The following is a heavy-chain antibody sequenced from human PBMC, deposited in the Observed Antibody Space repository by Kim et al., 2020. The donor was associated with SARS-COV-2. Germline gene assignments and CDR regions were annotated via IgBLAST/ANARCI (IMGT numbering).Heavy chain of an antibody. V-gene: IGHV3-48*03. J-gene: IGHJ6*02. CDR1: GFTFSSYE. D-gene: IGHD2-15*01. Sequence: GGSLRLSCAASGFTFSSYEMNWVRQAPGKGLEWVSYISSSGSTIYYADSVKGRFTISRDNAKNSLYLQMNSLRAEDTAVYYCARDCSGGSCYPNYYYGMDVWGQGTTVTVSS. CDR2: ISSSGSTI. CDR3: ARDCSGGSCYPNYYYGMDV.